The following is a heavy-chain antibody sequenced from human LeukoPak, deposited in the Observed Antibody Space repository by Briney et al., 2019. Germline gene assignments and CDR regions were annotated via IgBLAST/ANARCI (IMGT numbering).Heavy chain of an antibody. V-gene: IGHV1-2*02. D-gene: IGHD2-2*02. J-gene: IGHJ4*02. CDR3: ARVYTSSHLFEY. CDR1: GYAFSDYY. CDR2: INPNSADT. Sequence: EASVEVSCKASGYAFSDYYIHWVRQAPGQAPEWMAWINPNSADTNHAQKFRGRVTMTSDTSISTAYMELSGLKSDDTAVYYCARVYTSSHLFEYWGQGTLVTVSS.